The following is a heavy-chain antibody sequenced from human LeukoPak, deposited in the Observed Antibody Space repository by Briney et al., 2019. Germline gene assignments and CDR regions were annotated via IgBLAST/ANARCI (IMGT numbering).Heavy chain of an antibody. CDR3: ARGPSHYDTSGHFDY. CDR2: IIPIFGTA. D-gene: IGHD3-22*01. J-gene: IGHJ4*02. CDR1: GGTFSSYA. V-gene: IGHV1-69*05. Sequence: GSSVKVSCKASGGTFSSYAISWVRQAPGQGLEWMGGIIPIFGTANYAQKFQGRVTMTRDTSTGTFYMELSTLRSEDTAVYFCARGPSHYDTSGHFDYWGQGTLITVSS.